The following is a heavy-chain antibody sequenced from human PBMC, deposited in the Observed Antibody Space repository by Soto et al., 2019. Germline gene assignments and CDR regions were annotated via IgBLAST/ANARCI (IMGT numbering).Heavy chain of an antibody. Sequence: QVQLVESGGGVVQPGRSLRLSCAASGFTFSSYAMHWVRQAPGKGLEWVAVISYDGSNKYYADSVKGRFTISRDNSKNTLYLQMNSLRAEDTAVYYCAREGGDYYGSGSLDYWGQGTLVTVSS. V-gene: IGHV3-30-3*01. CDR1: GFTFSSYA. CDR2: ISYDGSNK. J-gene: IGHJ4*02. D-gene: IGHD3-10*01. CDR3: AREGGDYYGSGSLDY.